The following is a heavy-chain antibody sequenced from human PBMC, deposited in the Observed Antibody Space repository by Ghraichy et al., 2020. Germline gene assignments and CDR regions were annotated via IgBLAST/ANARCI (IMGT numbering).Heavy chain of an antibody. J-gene: IGHJ4*02. D-gene: IGHD3-3*01. Sequence: GGSLNISCAASGFTFSSYAMSWVRQAPGKGLEWVSDISGSGGSTYYADSVKGRFTISRDNSKNTLYLQMNSLRVEDTAIYYCAKDWRSAYYGNYFDYWGQGTLVTVSS. CDR1: GFTFSSYA. CDR3: AKDWRSAYYGNYFDY. V-gene: IGHV3-23*01. CDR2: ISGSGGST.